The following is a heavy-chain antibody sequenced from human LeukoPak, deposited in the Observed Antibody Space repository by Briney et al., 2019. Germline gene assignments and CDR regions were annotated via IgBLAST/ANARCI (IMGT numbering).Heavy chain of an antibody. V-gene: IGHV5-51*01. CDR2: IYPGDSDT. J-gene: IGHJ4*02. CDR1: GYSFTSYW. Sequence: GESLKTSGKGSGYSFTSYWIGWVRQMPGKGLEWMGIIYPGDSDTRYSPSFQGQVTISADKSISTAYLQWSSLKASDTAMYYCARRDPYTSSPYTFDYWGQGTVATVSS. D-gene: IGHD6-6*01. CDR3: ARRDPYTSSPYTFDY.